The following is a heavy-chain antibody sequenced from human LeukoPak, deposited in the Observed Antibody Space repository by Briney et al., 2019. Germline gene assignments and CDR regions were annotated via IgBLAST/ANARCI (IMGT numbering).Heavy chain of an antibody. CDR3: AKARHGSGSYYPPFDY. CDR1: GFTFSSYG. J-gene: IGHJ4*02. D-gene: IGHD3-10*01. Sequence: AGGSLRLSCSASGFTFSSYGMSWVRQAPGKGLEWVSAISGSGGSTYYADSVKGRFTISRDNSKNTLYLQMNSLRAEDTAVYYCAKARHGSGSYYPPFDYWGQGTLVTVSS. CDR2: ISGSGGST. V-gene: IGHV3-23*01.